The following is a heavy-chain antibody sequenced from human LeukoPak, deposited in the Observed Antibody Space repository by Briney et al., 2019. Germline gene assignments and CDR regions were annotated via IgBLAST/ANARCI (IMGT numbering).Heavy chain of an antibody. V-gene: IGHV4-34*01. CDR3: ARKAGYSSGWSPRYFDY. CDR2: INHSGRT. J-gene: IGHJ4*02. D-gene: IGHD6-19*01. Sequence: SETLSLTCAVYGGSSSGYYWSWIRQPPGKGLEWIGEINHSGRTNYNPSLKSRVTISVDTSKNQFSLKLSSVTAADTAVYYCARKAGYSSGWSPRYFDYWGQGTLVTVSS. CDR1: GGSSSGYY.